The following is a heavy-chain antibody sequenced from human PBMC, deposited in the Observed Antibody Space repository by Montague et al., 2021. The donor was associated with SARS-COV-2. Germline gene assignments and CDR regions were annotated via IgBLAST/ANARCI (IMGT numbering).Heavy chain of an antibody. CDR2: IYYSGST. Sequence: SETLSLTCTVSGGSISSSIYYWGWIRQPPGKGLEWIGSIYYSGSTYYSPSLKSRVTISVDTSKNQFSLKLSSVTAADTAVYYCARGFDLWGRGTLVTVSS. J-gene: IGHJ2*01. CDR3: ARGFDL. CDR1: GGSISSSIYY. V-gene: IGHV4-39*07.